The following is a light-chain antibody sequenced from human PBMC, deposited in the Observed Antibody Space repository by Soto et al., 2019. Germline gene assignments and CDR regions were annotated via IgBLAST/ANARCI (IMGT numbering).Light chain of an antibody. CDR2: GAS. CDR3: QQYNNWSWT. V-gene: IGKV3D-15*01. Sequence: EIILTQSPDTLSLSPVERATLSCRASQTVSSNYLAWCQQRPGQAPRLLIYGASTRAAGIPDRFSGSGSGTDFTLTISSLQSEDFAIYYCQQYNNWSWTFGQGTKADI. CDR1: QTVSSN. J-gene: IGKJ1*01.